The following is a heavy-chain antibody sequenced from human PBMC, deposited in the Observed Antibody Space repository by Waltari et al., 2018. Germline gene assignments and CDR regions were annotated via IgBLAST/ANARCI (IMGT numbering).Heavy chain of an antibody. Sequence: EVQLVESGGGLVQPGGSLKLSCAASGFTFSGSAMHWVRQASGKGREGVGRIRSKANSYATAYAASVKGRFTISRDDSKNTAYLQMNSLKTEDTAVYYCTRLSGDSNDYWGQGTLVTVSS. CDR1: GFTFSGSA. CDR3: TRLSGDSNDY. D-gene: IGHD3-22*01. CDR2: IRSKANSYAT. V-gene: IGHV3-73*02. J-gene: IGHJ4*02.